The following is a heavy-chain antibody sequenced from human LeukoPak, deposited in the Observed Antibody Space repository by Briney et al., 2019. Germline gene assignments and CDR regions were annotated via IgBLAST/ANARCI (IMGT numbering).Heavy chain of an antibody. CDR2: LNPRENST. V-gene: IGHV1-46*01. J-gene: IGHJ1*01. Sequence: ASVKVSCKASGYTFTSYYMHWVRQAPGQGLEWMGPLNPRENSTSYAQKFQGRVTLTRDTSTSTVYMELSSLRSDDTAVYYCATAVGYTIGLFVRETYFHHWGQGTVVTVSS. D-gene: IGHD3-16*02. CDR3: ATAVGYTIGLFVRETYFHH. CDR1: GYTFTSYY.